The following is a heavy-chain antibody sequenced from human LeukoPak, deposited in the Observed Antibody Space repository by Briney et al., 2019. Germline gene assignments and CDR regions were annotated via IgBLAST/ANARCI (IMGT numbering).Heavy chain of an antibody. D-gene: IGHD3-10*01. J-gene: IGHJ4*02. V-gene: IGHV4-59*08. CDR3: AXXGLTMDANFDY. Sequence: SETLSLTCTVSGGSISSYYWSWIRQPPGKGLEWIGYIYYSGSTNYNPSLKSRVTISVDTSKNQFSLKLSSVTAADTAVYYCAXXGLTMDANFDYWGQGTLVTVSS. CDR2: IYYSGST. CDR1: GGSISSYY.